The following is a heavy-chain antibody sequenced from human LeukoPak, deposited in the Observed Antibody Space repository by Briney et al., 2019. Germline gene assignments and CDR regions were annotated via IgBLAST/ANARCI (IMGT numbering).Heavy chain of an antibody. D-gene: IGHD6-13*01. Sequence: GASLNISCKGFGYSFTSYWIGWVRQMPGKGLEWMGIIYLGDSDTRYSPSFQGQVTISADKSISTAYLQWSSLKASDTAMYYCATGGGDIAAGIDYWGQGTLVTVSS. CDR2: IYLGDSDT. CDR3: ATGGGDIAAGIDY. CDR1: GYSFTSYW. V-gene: IGHV5-51*01. J-gene: IGHJ4*02.